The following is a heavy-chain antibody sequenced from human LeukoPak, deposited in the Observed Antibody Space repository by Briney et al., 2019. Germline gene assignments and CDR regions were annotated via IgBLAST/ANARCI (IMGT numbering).Heavy chain of an antibody. CDR3: ARSGSYIDY. V-gene: IGHV5-51*01. CDR1: GCKFNSYW. Sequence: GESLKISCWGSGCKFNSYWIGWVRQMPGKGLEWMGIIYPGDSDTRYSPSFQGQVTISADKSISTAYLQWSSLKASDTAICYCARSGSYIDYWGQGTLVTVSS. CDR2: IYPGDSDT. J-gene: IGHJ4*02. D-gene: IGHD1-26*01.